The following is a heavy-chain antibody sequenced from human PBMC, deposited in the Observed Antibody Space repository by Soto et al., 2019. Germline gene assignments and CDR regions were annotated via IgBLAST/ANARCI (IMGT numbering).Heavy chain of an antibody. J-gene: IGHJ4*02. D-gene: IGHD3-3*01. CDR1: GGSISSGGSY. Sequence: SETLSLTCTVPGGSISSGGSYWSWIRQRPGKGLEWIGYIFYSDSFYYTPSLKGRVVILADTSKNQFTLKLSSVTDADTAVYYCARAPETSPIFGVVRPYFFDFWGQGTLVTVSS. CDR2: IFYSDSF. CDR3: ARAPETSPIFGVVRPYFFDF. V-gene: IGHV4-31*03.